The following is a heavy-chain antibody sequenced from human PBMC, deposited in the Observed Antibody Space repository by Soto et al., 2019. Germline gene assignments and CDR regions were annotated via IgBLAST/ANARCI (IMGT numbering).Heavy chain of an antibody. Sequence: QVQLVQSGAEVTKPGASVKVSCKASGYTFTGYYMHWVRQAPGQGLEWMGWINPNSGGTNYAQKLQGWVTMNRDTSISTADLELSRLRSDDTAVYYCARDRLPDNRSYYYGMDFWGKGTTVTFAS. CDR3: ARDRLPDNRSYYYGMDF. J-gene: IGHJ6*04. CDR1: GYTFTGYY. V-gene: IGHV1-2*04. CDR2: INPNSGGT.